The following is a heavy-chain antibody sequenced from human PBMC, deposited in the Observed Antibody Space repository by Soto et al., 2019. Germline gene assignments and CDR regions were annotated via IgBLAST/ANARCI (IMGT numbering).Heavy chain of an antibody. V-gene: IGHV4-34*01. CDR3: ARRGYSGSFDY. Sequence: QVQLQQWGAGLLKPSETLSLTCAVYGGSFSGYYWSWIRQPPGKGLEWIGEINHSGSTNYNPSLKSRVTISVDTSKNQFSLKLSSVTAADTAVYYCARRGYSGSFDYWGQGTLVTVSS. CDR1: GGSFSGYY. D-gene: IGHD1-26*01. J-gene: IGHJ4*02. CDR2: INHSGST.